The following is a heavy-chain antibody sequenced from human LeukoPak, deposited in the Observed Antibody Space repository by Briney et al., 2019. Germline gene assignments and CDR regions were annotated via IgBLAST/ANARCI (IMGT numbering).Heavy chain of an antibody. CDR3: ARAGSVAGNWFDP. D-gene: IGHD6-19*01. V-gene: IGHV4-61*01. CDR2: IHYSGST. J-gene: IGHJ5*02. CDR1: GGSVSSGSYY. Sequence: PSETLSLTCSVSGGSVSSGSYYWSWIRQPPGKGREWIGDIHYSGSTNYNPSLKSRVTISVDTSKNQFSLKLSSVTAADTAVYYCARAGSVAGNWFDPWGQGTLVTVSS.